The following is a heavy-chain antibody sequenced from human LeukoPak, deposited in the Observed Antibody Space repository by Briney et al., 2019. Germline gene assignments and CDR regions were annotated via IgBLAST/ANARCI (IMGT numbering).Heavy chain of an antibody. J-gene: IGHJ4*02. CDR3: AKAVQGYSYDY. D-gene: IGHD5-18*01. V-gene: IGHV3-23*01. Sequence: GGSLRLSCAASGFTFSSYDMSWVRQAPGKGVQWVSTISGSGGSSYYADSVRGRFTISRDNSKNTLYLQMNSLKAEDTAVYYCAKAVQGYSYDYWGQGTLVTVSS. CDR1: GFTFSSYD. CDR2: ISGSGGSS.